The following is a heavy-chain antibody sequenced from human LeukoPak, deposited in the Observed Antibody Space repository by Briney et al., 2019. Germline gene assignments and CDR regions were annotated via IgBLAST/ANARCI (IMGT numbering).Heavy chain of an antibody. V-gene: IGHV1-18*01. D-gene: IGHD1-26*01. CDR1: GYTFTRYG. J-gene: IGHJ4*02. Sequence: ASVKVSCKGSGYTFTRYGMSWVRQARGQGVEGMGWISAYNGNTNYVQKLQRRVTMTTDPSTSTAYMELTSLRSDDTAVYYCPIDPGGSYHPVDYWGQGTLVTVSS. CDR3: PIDPGGSYHPVDY. CDR2: ISAYNGNT.